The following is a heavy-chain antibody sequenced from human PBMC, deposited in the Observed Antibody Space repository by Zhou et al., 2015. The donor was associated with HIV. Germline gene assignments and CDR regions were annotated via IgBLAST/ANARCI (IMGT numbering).Heavy chain of an antibody. V-gene: IGHV1-69*01. CDR3: ARDAGITMIRPYYYYGMDV. CDR2: IIPIFGTA. CDR1: GGTFSSYA. J-gene: IGHJ6*02. Sequence: QVQLVQSGAEVKKPGSSVKVSCKASGGTFSSYAISWVRQAPGQGLEWMGGIIPIFGTANYAQKFQGRVTITADESTSTAYMELSSLRSEDTAVYYCARDAGITMIRPYYYYGMDVWGQGTTVTVSS. D-gene: IGHD3-22*01.